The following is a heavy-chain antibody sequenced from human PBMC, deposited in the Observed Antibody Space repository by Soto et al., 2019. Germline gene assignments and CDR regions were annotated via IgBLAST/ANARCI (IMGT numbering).Heavy chain of an antibody. CDR3: AKWLVGLENWFDP. J-gene: IGHJ5*02. CDR2: ISSSGSTI. Sequence: GGSLRLSCAASGFTFSDYYMSWIRQAPGKGLEWVSYISSSGSTIYYADSVKGRFTISRDNAKNSLYLQMNSLRAEDTAVYYCAKWLVGLENWFDPWGQGTLVTVSS. V-gene: IGHV3-11*01. D-gene: IGHD6-19*01. CDR1: GFTFSDYY.